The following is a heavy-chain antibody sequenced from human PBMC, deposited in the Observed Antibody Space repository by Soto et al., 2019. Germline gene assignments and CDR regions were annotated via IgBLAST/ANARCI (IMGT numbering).Heavy chain of an antibody. Sequence: GGSLRLSCAASGFTFSSYSMNWVRQAPGKGLEWVSYISSSSSTIYYADSVKGQFTISRDNAKNSLYLQMNSLRAEDTAVYYCAREQVPAAIFYMDVWGKGTTVTVSS. D-gene: IGHD2-2*01. CDR2: ISSSSSTI. CDR1: GFTFSSYS. J-gene: IGHJ6*03. CDR3: AREQVPAAIFYMDV. V-gene: IGHV3-48*01.